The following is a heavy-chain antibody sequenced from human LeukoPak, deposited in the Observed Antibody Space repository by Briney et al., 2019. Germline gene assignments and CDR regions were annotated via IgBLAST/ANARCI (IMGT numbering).Heavy chain of an antibody. Sequence: GGSLRLSCAASGFTFSSYAMHWVRQAPGKGLEWVAVISYDGSNKYYADSVKGRFTISRDNSKNTLYLQMNSLRAEDTAVYCCARDLDLVVPAAILDYWGQGTLVTVSS. V-gene: IGHV3-30*01. CDR3: ARDLDLVVPAAILDY. D-gene: IGHD2-2*01. CDR2: ISYDGSNK. CDR1: GFTFSSYA. J-gene: IGHJ4*02.